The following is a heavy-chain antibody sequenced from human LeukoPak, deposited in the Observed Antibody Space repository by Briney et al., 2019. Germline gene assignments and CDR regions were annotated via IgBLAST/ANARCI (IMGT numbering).Heavy chain of an antibody. D-gene: IGHD4/OR15-4a*01. J-gene: IGHJ4*02. CDR3: ARLTPAGVQTVVSFFEY. Sequence: GESLKISCKGSGYSFTSYWIGWVRQMPGKGLEWMGIIYPGDSDTRYSPSFQGQVTISADKSISTAYLQWSSLKASDTAIYYCARLTPAGVQTVVSFFEYWDQGTLVTVSS. CDR1: GYSFTSYW. V-gene: IGHV5-51*01. CDR2: IYPGDSDT.